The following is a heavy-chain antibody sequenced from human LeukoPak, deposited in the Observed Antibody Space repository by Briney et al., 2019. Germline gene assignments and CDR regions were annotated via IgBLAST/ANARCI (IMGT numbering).Heavy chain of an antibody. D-gene: IGHD2-2*01. J-gene: IGHJ5*02. CDR1: GFTFTNYA. Sequence: KSGGSLRLSCAASGFTFTNYAMSWVRQAPGKGLEWVSGISGGGGSIYYADSVKGRFTISKDNSKNTLYLQMNSLRAEDTAVYYCAKSGCSSTSCCGLFSGWFDPWGQGTLVTVSS. V-gene: IGHV3-23*01. CDR3: AKSGCSSTSCCGLFSGWFDP. CDR2: ISGGGGSI.